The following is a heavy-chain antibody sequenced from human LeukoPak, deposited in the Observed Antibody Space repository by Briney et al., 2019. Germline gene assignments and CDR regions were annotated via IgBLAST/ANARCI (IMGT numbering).Heavy chain of an antibody. CDR2: ISGSGDDT. J-gene: IGHJ4*02. D-gene: IGHD5-12*01. V-gene: IGHV3-23*01. Sequence: GGSLRLSCAASGFTFSSYAMSWVRQAPGKGLEWVLAISGSGDDTYYADSVKGRFTISRDNSKSTLYLQMNSLTAEDTAVYYCAKDLGIVVTIVDYWGQGTLVTVSS. CDR1: GFTFSSYA. CDR3: AKDLGIVVTIVDY.